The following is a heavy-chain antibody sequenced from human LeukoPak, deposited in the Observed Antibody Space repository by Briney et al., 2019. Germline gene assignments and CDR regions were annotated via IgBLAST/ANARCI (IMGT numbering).Heavy chain of an antibody. Sequence: SETLSLTCTVSGDSISGYYWNWIRRPPGRGLDWIGYIYYSGSTNYNPSLRSRVTISVDTSKNQFSLKLSSVTAADTAVYYCARGESSGSNWFDPWGQGTLVTVSS. J-gene: IGHJ5*02. D-gene: IGHD3-22*01. V-gene: IGHV4-59*01. CDR1: GDSISGYY. CDR3: ARGESSGSNWFDP. CDR2: IYYSGST.